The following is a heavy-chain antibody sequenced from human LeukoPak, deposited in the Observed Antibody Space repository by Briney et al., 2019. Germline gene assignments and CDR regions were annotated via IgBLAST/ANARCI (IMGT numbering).Heavy chain of an antibody. CDR3: ARDRGRQQLEYYYYYGMDV. D-gene: IGHD6-13*01. CDR2: TYYRSKWYN. CDR1: GDSVSSNSAA. J-gene: IGHJ6*02. V-gene: IGHV6-1*01. Sequence: SQTLSLTCAISGDSVSSNSAAWNWSRQSPSRGLEWLGWTYYRSKWYNDYAVSVKSRITINPDTSKNQFSLQLNSVTPEDTAVYYCARDRGRQQLEYYYYYGMDVWGQGTTVTVSS.